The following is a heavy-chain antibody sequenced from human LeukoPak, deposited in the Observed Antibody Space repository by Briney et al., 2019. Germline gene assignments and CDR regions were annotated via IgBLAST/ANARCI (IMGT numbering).Heavy chain of an antibody. CDR1: GFTFRSYG. CDR2: ISVRSNYI. J-gene: IGHJ4*02. Sequence: PGGSLRLSCAASGFTFRSYGMHLVRQAPGKGLEWVSSISVRSNYIYYADSVRGRFSISRDDARDSLYLQMNSLRAEDTAVYYCVRLRRNSDTSGFYYYYDYWGQGTLVTVSS. D-gene: IGHD3-22*01. V-gene: IGHV3-21*01. CDR3: VRLRRNSDTSGFYYYYDY.